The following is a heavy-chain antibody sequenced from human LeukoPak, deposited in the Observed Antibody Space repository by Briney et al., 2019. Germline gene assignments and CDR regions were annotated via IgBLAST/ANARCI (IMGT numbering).Heavy chain of an antibody. V-gene: IGHV3-30-3*01. Sequence: GGSLRLSCAASGFTFSYYAMHWVRQAPGKGLEWVAVMSYDGSNKYYADSVKGRFTISRDNSKNTLYLQMNSLRAEDTAVYYCARETGSAVGSTDFDYWGQGTLVTASS. D-gene: IGHD4-17*01. J-gene: IGHJ4*02. CDR2: MSYDGSNK. CDR3: ARETGSAVGSTDFDY. CDR1: GFTFSYYA.